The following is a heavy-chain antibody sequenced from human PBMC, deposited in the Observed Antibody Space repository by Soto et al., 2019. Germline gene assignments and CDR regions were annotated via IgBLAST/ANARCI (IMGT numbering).Heavy chain of an antibody. D-gene: IGHD6-6*01. CDR2: TYYRSKWYN. V-gene: IGHV6-1*01. J-gene: IGHJ6*03. CDR3: ARDSVSSSSSFYYYYYYMDV. CDR1: GDSVSSNSAA. Sequence: SQTLSLTCAISGDSVSSNSAAWNWIRQSPSRGLEWLGRTYYRSKWYNDYAVSVKSRITINPDTSKNQFSLQLNSVTPEDTAVYYCARDSVSSSSSFYYYYYYMDVWGKGTTVTVSS.